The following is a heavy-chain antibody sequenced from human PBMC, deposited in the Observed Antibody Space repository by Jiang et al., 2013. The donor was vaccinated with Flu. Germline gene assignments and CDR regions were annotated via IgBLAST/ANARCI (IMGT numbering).Heavy chain of an antibody. J-gene: IGHJ4*02. CDR3: AKPHDYSNHDY. V-gene: IGHV3-23*01. Sequence: SGSGGSTYYADSVKGRFTISRDNSKNTLYLQMNSLRAEDTAVYYCAKPHDYSNHDYWGQGTLVTVSS. D-gene: IGHD4-11*01. CDR2: SGSGGST.